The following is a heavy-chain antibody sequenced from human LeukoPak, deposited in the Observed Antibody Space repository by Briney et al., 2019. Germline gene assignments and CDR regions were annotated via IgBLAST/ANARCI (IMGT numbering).Heavy chain of an antibody. Sequence: SETLSLTCTVSGGSISSGSYYWSWLRQPAGKGLEWIGRIYTSGSTNYNPSLKGRVTISVDTSKNQSSLKLSSVTAADTPVYYCARCPYDILTGYYSVDYWGQGTLVTVSS. CDR2: IYTSGST. J-gene: IGHJ4*02. D-gene: IGHD3-9*01. CDR1: GGSISSGSYY. V-gene: IGHV4-61*02. CDR3: ARCPYDILTGYYSVDY.